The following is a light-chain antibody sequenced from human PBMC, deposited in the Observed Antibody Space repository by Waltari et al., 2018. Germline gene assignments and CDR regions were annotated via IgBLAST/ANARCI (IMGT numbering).Light chain of an antibody. CDR1: ENVPAGY. CDR2: GVS. Sequence: ILLTQSPGTLSLSPGERATLSCRASENVPAGYVAWYQQKPGQSPRLLMYGVSNRATGIPDRVSGSESGTDFTLIVSRLEPEDFAVYYCHQYGSLPWTFGQGTRVDIK. J-gene: IGKJ1*01. CDR3: HQYGSLPWT. V-gene: IGKV3-20*01.